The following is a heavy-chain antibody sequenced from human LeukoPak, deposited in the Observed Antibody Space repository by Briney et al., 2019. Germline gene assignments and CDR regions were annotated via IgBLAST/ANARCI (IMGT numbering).Heavy chain of an antibody. J-gene: IGHJ5*02. CDR2: MNPNSGNT. CDR1: GYTFTSYD. CDR3: ARRQPMAAAGTVYKWFDP. D-gene: IGHD6-13*01. V-gene: IGHV1-8*01. Sequence: ASVKLSCKASGYTFTSYDINWVRQATGQGLEWMGWMNPNSGNTGYAQKFQGRVAMTRDTSMNTTYMELNSLTAEDTAVYYCARRQPMAAAGTVYKWFDPWGQGTLVTVSS.